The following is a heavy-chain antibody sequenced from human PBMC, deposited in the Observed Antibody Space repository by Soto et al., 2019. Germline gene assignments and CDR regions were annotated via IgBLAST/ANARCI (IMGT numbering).Heavy chain of an antibody. D-gene: IGHD2-2*01. CDR1: GVSITSYF. J-gene: IGHJ4*02. CDR3: ARDRRDGYQRYFEF. Sequence: SQTLSLTCTVSGVSITSYFSSWIRQTPGKGLDWIGSTSFSGATYRNPSLKGRAALSVDTAENHLSLTLNAVTSAATAVYFCARDRRDGYQRYFEFWGQGNKVTVSS. CDR2: TSFSGAT. V-gene: IGHV4-59*01.